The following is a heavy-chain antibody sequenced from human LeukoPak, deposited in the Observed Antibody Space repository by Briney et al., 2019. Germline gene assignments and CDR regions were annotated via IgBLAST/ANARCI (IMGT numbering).Heavy chain of an antibody. CDR1: GDSVSSNSAA. Sequence: SQTLSLTCAISGDSVSSNSAAWNWIRQSPSRGLEWLGGTYYRSKWYNDYAVSVKSRITINPDTSKNQFSLQLNSVTPEDTAVYYCARDRYSSSWRYRATGFDYWGQGTLVTVSS. CDR2: TYYRSKWYN. CDR3: ARDRYSSSWRYRATGFDY. J-gene: IGHJ4*02. D-gene: IGHD6-13*01. V-gene: IGHV6-1*01.